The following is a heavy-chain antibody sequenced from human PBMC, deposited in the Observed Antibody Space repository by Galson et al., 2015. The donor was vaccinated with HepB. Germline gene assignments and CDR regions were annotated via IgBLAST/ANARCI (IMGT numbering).Heavy chain of an antibody. CDR3: ARGPYSSSRSYNWFDP. J-gene: IGHJ5*02. CDR2: INPNSGGT. V-gene: IGHV1-2*02. Sequence: SVTVSCKASGYTFTGYYMHWVRQAPGQGLEWMGWINPNSGGTNYAQKFQGRVTMTRDTSISTAYMELSRLRSDDTAVYYCARGPYSSSRSYNWFDPWGQGTLVTVSS. D-gene: IGHD6-6*01. CDR1: GYTFTGYY.